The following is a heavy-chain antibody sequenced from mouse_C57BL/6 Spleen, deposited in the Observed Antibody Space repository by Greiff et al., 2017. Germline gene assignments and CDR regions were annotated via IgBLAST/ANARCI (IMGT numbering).Heavy chain of an antibody. CDR3: AGRDNYFAY. CDR2: IDPSDSYT. CDR1: GYTFTSYW. Sequence: QVQLQESGAELVKPGASVKLSCKASGYTFTSYWMQWVKQRPGQGLEWIGEIDPSDSYTNYNQKFKGKATVTVDTSSSTAYMQLSSLTSEDSAVYYCAGRDNYFAYWGQGTTLTVSS. V-gene: IGHV1-50*01. D-gene: IGHD3-3*01. J-gene: IGHJ2*01.